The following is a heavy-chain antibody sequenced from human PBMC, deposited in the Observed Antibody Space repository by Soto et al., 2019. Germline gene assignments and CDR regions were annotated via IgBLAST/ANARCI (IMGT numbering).Heavy chain of an antibody. CDR2: ISDGDGDT. Sequence: EVVLLQSGGDLVQPGGSLRLSCAASGFTFSDYAMTWVRQAPGKGLEWVSDISDGDGDTHYADSVRGRFVISRDNSKNTLFLEMNTLRAEDAAVYYCAKGRTYFDFWGQGSLGTVSS. J-gene: IGHJ4*02. CDR3: AKGRTYFDF. CDR1: GFTFSDYA. V-gene: IGHV3-23*01.